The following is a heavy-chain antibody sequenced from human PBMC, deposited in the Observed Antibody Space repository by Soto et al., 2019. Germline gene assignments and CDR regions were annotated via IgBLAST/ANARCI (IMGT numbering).Heavy chain of an antibody. Sequence: HPGGSLRLSCAASGFTFSSYAMSWVRQAPGKGLEWVSAISGSGGSTYYADSVKGRFTISRDNSKNTLYLQMNSLRAEDTAVYYCAKVEGGSPYGDYGYYYGMDVWGQGTTVTVSS. CDR3: AKVEGGSPYGDYGYYYGMDV. CDR2: ISGSGGST. V-gene: IGHV3-23*01. CDR1: GFTFSSYA. D-gene: IGHD4-17*01. J-gene: IGHJ6*02.